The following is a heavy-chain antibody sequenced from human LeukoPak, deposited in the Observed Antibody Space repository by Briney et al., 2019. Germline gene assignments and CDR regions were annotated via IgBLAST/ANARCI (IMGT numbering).Heavy chain of an antibody. V-gene: IGHV4-59*08. CDR1: GGSISSYY. CDR2: IYYSGST. J-gene: IGHJ5*02. Sequence: PSETLSLTCTVSGGSISSYYWSWIRQPPGKGLEWIGYIYYSGSTNYNPSLKSRVTISVDTSKNQFSLKLSSVTAADTAVYYCARLIAARPCGCWFDPWGQGTLVTVSS. CDR3: ARLIAARPCGCWFDP. D-gene: IGHD6-6*01.